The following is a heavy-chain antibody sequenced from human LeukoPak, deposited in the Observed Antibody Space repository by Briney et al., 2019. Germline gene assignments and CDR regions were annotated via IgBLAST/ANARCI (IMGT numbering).Heavy chain of an antibody. CDR2: IYPGDSDT. D-gene: IGHD1-14*01. Sequence: GESLKISCQGSGYNFPRYWIGWVRQMPGKGLEWMGIIYPGDSDTRYSPSFQGQVTISADTSINTAYLQWSSLKASDTAMYYCARWETGTTFNWFDPWGQGTLVTVSS. CDR1: GYNFPRYW. CDR3: ARWETGTTFNWFDP. J-gene: IGHJ5*02. V-gene: IGHV5-51*01.